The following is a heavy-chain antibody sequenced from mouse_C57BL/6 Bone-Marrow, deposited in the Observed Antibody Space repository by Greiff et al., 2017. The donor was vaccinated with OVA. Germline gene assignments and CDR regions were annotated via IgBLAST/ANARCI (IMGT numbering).Heavy chain of an antibody. J-gene: IGHJ2*01. Sequence: EVKVEESGGGLVQPGGSMKLSCAASGFTFSDAWMDWVRQSPEKGLEWVAEIRNKANNHATYYAESVKGRFTISRADSNSSVYLQMNSLRAEDTGIYYCTRYYYGSSWYYFDYWGQGTTLTVAS. CDR1: GFTFSDAW. D-gene: IGHD1-1*01. V-gene: IGHV6-6*01. CDR3: TRYYYGSSWYYFDY. CDR2: IRNKANNHAT.